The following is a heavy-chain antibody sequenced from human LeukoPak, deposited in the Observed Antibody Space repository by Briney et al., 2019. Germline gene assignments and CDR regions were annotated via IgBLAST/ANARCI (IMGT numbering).Heavy chain of an antibody. CDR3: AREGARSSDTSGSYPLDY. D-gene: IGHD1-26*01. CDR1: GYTFSNFD. J-gene: IGHJ4*02. CDR2: MNPHSGNT. V-gene: IGHV1-8*03. Sequence: ASEKVSCKASGYTFSNFDINWVRQATGQGLEWMGWMNPHSGNTGYSQKFQGRVTITKNSSISTAYMELSSLTSEDTAVYYCAREGARSSDTSGSYPLDYWGQGTLVTVSS.